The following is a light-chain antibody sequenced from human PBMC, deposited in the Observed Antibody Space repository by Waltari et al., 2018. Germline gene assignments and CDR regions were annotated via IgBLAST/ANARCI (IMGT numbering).Light chain of an antibody. CDR1: SNHIGGYNY. CDR2: EVT. CDR3: SSYAVSKVV. J-gene: IGLJ2*01. Sequence: QSVLTQPPSASGSLGQSVAISCTGTSNHIGGYNYVSWYQQYPGKAPKLIIYEVTKRPSGVPDRFSGSKSGNTASLTVSGLQAEDEADYYCSSYAVSKVVFGGGTKLTVL. V-gene: IGLV2-8*01.